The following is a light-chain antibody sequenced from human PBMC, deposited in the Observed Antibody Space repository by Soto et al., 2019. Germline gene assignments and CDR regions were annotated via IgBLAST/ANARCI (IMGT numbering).Light chain of an antibody. J-gene: IGKJ5*01. CDR2: GAS. CDR1: QSVSSSY. Sequence: EILLTQSPGTLSLSPGERATLSCRASQSVSSSYLAWYQQKPGKAPRLLIYGASSRATGIPDRLSGSGSGTDFTLTIRRLEPEDFAVYYCQRSGGSVSFGGGTRLEIK. V-gene: IGKV3-20*01. CDR3: QRSGGSVS.